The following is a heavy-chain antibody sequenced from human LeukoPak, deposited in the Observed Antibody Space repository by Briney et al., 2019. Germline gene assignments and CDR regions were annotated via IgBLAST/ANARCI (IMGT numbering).Heavy chain of an antibody. Sequence: SVKVSCKASGGTFSSYAISWVRQAPGQGLEWMGGIIPIFGTANYAQKFQGRVTITADESTSTAYMELSSLRSEDTAVYYCASKYYYGSGSYAYWGQGTLVTVSS. CDR3: ASKYYYGSGSYAY. D-gene: IGHD3-10*01. J-gene: IGHJ4*02. CDR1: GGTFSSYA. CDR2: IIPIFGTA. V-gene: IGHV1-69*13.